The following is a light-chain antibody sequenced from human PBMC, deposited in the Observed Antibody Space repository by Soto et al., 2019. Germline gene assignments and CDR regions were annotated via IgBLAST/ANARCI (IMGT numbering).Light chain of an antibody. CDR3: GADHGIGSNFVYV. V-gene: IGLV9-49*01. CDR2: VGTGGIVG. J-gene: IGLJ1*01. CDR1: SGYSNYK. Sequence: QSVLTQPPSASASLGASVTLTCTLSSGYSNYKVDWYQQRPGKGPRFVMRVGTGGIVGAKGDGIPDRFSVLGSGLNRYLTIKNIQEEDESDYHCGADHGIGSNFVYVFGTGTKLTV.